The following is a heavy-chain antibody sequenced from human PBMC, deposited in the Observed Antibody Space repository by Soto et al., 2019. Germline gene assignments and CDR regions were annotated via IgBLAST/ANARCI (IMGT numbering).Heavy chain of an antibody. J-gene: IGHJ2*01. Sequence: QVQLQESGPGLVKPSETLSLTCTVSGGSVSSGSYYWSWIRQPPGKGLEWIGYIYYSGSTNYNPSLKSRVTISVDTSKNQFSLKLSSVTAADTAVYYCARVGTTVVTSDWYFDRWGRGTLVTVSS. CDR1: GGSVSSGSYY. CDR2: IYYSGST. D-gene: IGHD4-17*01. CDR3: ARVGTTVVTSDWYFDR. V-gene: IGHV4-61*01.